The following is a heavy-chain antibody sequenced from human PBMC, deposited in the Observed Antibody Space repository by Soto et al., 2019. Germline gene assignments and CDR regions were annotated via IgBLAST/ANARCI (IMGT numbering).Heavy chain of an antibody. CDR1: GGSISSYY. V-gene: IGHV4-59*01. J-gene: IGHJ4*02. D-gene: IGHD5-18*01. CDR2: IYYSGST. Sequence: QVQLQESGPGLVKPSETLSLTCTVSGGSISSYYWSWIRQSPGKGLEWIGYIYYSGSTKYNPSLERRVTISVGTSKHRFSLKLSSVTAADTAVYYGARGTGDTALAWYSWGQGTLVTVSS. CDR3: ARGTGDTALAWYS.